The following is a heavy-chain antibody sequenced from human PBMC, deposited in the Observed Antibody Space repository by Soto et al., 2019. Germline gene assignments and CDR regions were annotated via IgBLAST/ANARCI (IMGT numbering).Heavy chain of an antibody. V-gene: IGHV3-74*03. J-gene: IGHJ3*02. CDR1: GFPFSGRW. CDR3: AREAGYCIRTSCYRRAFDT. CDR2: INTDGGSS. Sequence: EVQLVESGGDLVQPWGSLSLSCAASGFPFSGRWMHWFRQVRGEGMEWVSRINTDGGSSAYADSVNGRFTISRDNAKNTLSLDMVGLRAEDTSVYYCAREAGYCIRTSCYRRAFDTWGQGTTVTVSS. D-gene: IGHD2-2*01.